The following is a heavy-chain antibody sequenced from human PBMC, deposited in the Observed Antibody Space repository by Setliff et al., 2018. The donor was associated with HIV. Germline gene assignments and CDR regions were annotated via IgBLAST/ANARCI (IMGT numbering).Heavy chain of an antibody. CDR2: VIPNSGKT. D-gene: IGHD2-15*01. CDR3: ARDLAYCSGGSCYRPFIYYFYYMDV. Sequence: RASVKVSCKASGYIFTNYIHWVRQAPGQGLEWMGCVIPNSGKTYYAQEFQGRVTMTSDTSINTAYMEVSWLTSDDTAIYYCARDLAYCSGGSCYRPFIYYFYYMDVWGKGATVTVSS. J-gene: IGHJ6*03. CDR1: GYIFTNY. V-gene: IGHV1-2*02.